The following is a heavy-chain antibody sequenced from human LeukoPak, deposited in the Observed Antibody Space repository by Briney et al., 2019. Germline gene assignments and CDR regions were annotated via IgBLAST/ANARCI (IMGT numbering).Heavy chain of an antibody. Sequence: GGALRLSCAASGFTFSSYALNWVRQAPGKGLEYVSAISPDGGTTYYADSVKGRFTISRDNSKNTLYLQMGSLRAEDMAVDYCARVLPGGSCYDYWGQGTLVTVSS. CDR3: ARVLPGGSCYDY. V-gene: IGHV3-64*02. D-gene: IGHD2-15*01. J-gene: IGHJ4*02. CDR1: GFTFSSYA. CDR2: ISPDGGTT.